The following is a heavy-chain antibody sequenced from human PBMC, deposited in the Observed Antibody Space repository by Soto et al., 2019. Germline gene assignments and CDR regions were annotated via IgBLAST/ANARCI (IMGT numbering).Heavy chain of an antibody. V-gene: IGHV6-1*01. CDR3: AKGDNLGPKTGYAFDP. J-gene: IGHJ5*02. D-gene: IGHD5-12*01. Sequence: SQTLSLTCAISGGSVSSNTSSWNWIRHSPSRGLDWVGRTYFRSKWYNDYAVSVKSRIIINPDTSNNQFSLKLNSVTPEDTAVYFCAKGDNLGPKTGYAFDPWGQGTMVTVSS. CDR1: GGSVSSNTSS. CDR2: TYFRSKWYN.